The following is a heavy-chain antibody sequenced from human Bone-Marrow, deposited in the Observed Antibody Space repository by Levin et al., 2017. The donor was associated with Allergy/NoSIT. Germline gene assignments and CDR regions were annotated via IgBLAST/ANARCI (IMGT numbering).Heavy chain of an antibody. D-gene: IGHD3-9*01. CDR1: GFTFSSYS. Sequence: GESLKISCAASGFTFSSYSMNWVRQAPGKGLEWVSYISSSSSTIYYADSVKGRFTISRDNAKNSLYLQMNSLRAEDTAVYYCARDPPYDILTGYPYYFDYWGQGTLVTVSS. J-gene: IGHJ4*02. V-gene: IGHV3-48*01. CDR3: ARDPPYDILTGYPYYFDY. CDR2: ISSSSSTI.